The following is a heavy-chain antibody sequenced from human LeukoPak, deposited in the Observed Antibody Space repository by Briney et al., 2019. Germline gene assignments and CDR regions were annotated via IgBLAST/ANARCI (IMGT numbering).Heavy chain of an antibody. CDR2: ISGSGGST. D-gene: IGHD6-19*01. J-gene: IGHJ4*02. CDR1: GFTFSSYA. Sequence: GGSLRLSCAASGFTFSSYAMSWVRQAPGKGLEWVSAISGSGGSTYYADSVKGRFTISRDNSKNTLYLQMNSLRAEDTAVYYCAKGSHSSGWYALFDYWGQGTLVTVSS. V-gene: IGHV3-23*01. CDR3: AKGSHSSGWYALFDY.